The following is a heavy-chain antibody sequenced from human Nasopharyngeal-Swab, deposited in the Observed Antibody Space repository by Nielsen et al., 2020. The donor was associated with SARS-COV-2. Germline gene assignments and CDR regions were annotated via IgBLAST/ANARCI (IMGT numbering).Heavy chain of an antibody. Sequence: WIRQPPGKGLEWVAVISYDGSNKYYADSVKGRFTISRDNSKNTLYLQMNSLRAADTAVYYCARDRRMVRGVPTFDYWGQGTLVTVSS. CDR3: ARDRRMVRGVPTFDY. CDR2: ISYDGSNK. J-gene: IGHJ4*02. V-gene: IGHV3-30-3*01. D-gene: IGHD3-10*01.